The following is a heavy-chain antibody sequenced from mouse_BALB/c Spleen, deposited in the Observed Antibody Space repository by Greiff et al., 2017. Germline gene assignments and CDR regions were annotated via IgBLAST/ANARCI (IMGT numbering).Heavy chain of an antibody. J-gene: IGHJ4*01. D-gene: IGHD1-1*01. CDR2: ISSGGGST. CDR3: ARHREASGYGNYAMDY. V-gene: IGHV5-12-1*01. Sequence: EVLLVESGGGLVKPGGSLKLSCAASGFAFSSYDMSWVRQTPEKRLEWVAYISSGGGSTYYPDTVKGRFTISRDNAKNTLYLQMSSLKSEDTAMYYCARHREASGYGNYAMDYWGQGTSVTVSS. CDR1: GFAFSSYD.